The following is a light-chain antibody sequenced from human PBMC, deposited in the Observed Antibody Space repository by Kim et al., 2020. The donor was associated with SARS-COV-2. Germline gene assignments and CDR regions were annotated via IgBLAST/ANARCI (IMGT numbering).Light chain of an antibody. CDR2: GKT. V-gene: IGLV1-40*01. J-gene: IGLJ3*02. CDR1: SYNIGAHYD. CDR3: QSYDSSLRGSV. Sequence: GVTRACTGSSYNIGAHYDVHWYQQLPGTAPKLLIYGKTDRPSGVPDRLSGSKSGTSASLAITGLQAEDEAGYYCQSYDSSLRGSVFGGGTKLTVL.